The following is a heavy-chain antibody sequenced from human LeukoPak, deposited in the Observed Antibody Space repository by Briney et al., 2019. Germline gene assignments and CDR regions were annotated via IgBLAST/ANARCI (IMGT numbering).Heavy chain of an antibody. Sequence: PSQTLSLTCTVSGGSISSGDYYWSWIRQPPGKGLEWIGYIYYSGSTYYNPSLKSRVTISVDTSKNQFSLKLSSVTAADTAVYYCARSYYYDSSGYYPLDYWGQGTLVTVSS. J-gene: IGHJ4*02. CDR3: ARSYYYDSSGYYPLDY. CDR2: IYYSGST. CDR1: GGSISSGDYY. D-gene: IGHD3-22*01. V-gene: IGHV4-30-4*01.